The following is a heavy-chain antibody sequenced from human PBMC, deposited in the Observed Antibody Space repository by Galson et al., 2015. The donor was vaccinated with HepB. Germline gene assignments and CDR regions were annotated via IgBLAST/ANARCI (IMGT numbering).Heavy chain of an antibody. CDR2: IRYDGSNK. D-gene: IGHD6-19*01. CDR1: GFTFSSYG. V-gene: IGHV3-30*02. J-gene: IGHJ4*02. CDR3: AKDQRQWLVSYFDY. Sequence: SLRLSCAASGFTFSSYGMHWVRQAPGKGLEWVAFIRYDGSNKYYADSVKGRFTISRDNSKNTLYLQMNSLRAEDTAVYYCAKDQRQWLVSYFDYWGQGTLVTVSS.